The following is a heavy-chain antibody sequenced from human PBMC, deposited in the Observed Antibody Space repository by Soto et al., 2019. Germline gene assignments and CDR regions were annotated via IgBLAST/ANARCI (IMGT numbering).Heavy chain of an antibody. D-gene: IGHD4-17*01. CDR3: VRVAYGDLGG. CDR1: GFTFSSYW. V-gene: IGHV3-74*01. J-gene: IGHJ4*02. Sequence: EVPLVESGGGLVQPGGSLRLSCAASGFTFSSYWMHCVRQAPGKGLVWVSRIKSDGSDTSYADSVTGRFTISRDNAKNTLYLQMSSLRAEDTAVYYCVRVAYGDLGGWGQGTRVTVSS. CDR2: IKSDGSDT.